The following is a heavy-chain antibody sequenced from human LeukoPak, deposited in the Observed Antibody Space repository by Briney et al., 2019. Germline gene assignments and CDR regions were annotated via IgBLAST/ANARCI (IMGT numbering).Heavy chain of an antibody. CDR1: GFTFSSYS. CDR3: ARARVVIGIDAFDI. Sequence: KTGGSLRLSCAASGFTFSSYSMNWVRQAPGKGPEWASSISSSSSYIYYADSVKGRFTISRDNAKNSLYLQMNSLRAEDTAVYYCARARVVIGIDAFDIWGQGTMVTVSS. D-gene: IGHD3-22*01. CDR2: ISSSSSYI. V-gene: IGHV3-21*01. J-gene: IGHJ3*02.